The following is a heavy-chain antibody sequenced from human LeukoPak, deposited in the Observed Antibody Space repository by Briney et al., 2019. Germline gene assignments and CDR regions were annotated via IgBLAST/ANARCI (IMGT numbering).Heavy chain of an antibody. J-gene: IGHJ6*02. CDR1: GFTFSSYG. V-gene: IGHV3-30*18. CDR3: AKDLLVIREIWFGPYYYYGMDV. D-gene: IGHD3-10*01. CDR2: ISYDGSNK. Sequence: HPGGSLRLSCAASGFTFSSYGMHWVRQAPGKGLEWVAVISYDGSNKYYADSVKGRFTISRDNSKNTLYLQMNSLRAEDTAVYYCAKDLLVIREIWFGPYYYYGMDVWGQGTTVTVSS.